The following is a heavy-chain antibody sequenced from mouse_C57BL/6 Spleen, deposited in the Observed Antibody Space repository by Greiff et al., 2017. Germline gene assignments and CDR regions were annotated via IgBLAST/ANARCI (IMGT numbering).Heavy chain of an antibody. CDR1: GFTFSSYA. J-gene: IGHJ3*01. CDR3: TRDKGDSNSFAY. Sequence: EVQVVESGEGLVKPGGSLKLSCAASGFTFSSYAMSWVRQTPEKRLEWVAYISSGGDYIYYADTVKGRFTISRDNARNTLYLQMSSLKSEDTAMYYCTRDKGDSNSFAYWGQGTLVTVSA. D-gene: IGHD2-5*01. V-gene: IGHV5-9-1*02. CDR2: ISSGGDYI.